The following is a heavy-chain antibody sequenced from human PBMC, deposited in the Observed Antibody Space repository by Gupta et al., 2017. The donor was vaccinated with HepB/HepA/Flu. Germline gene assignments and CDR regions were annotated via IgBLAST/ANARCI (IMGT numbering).Heavy chain of an antibody. J-gene: IGHJ4*02. CDR2: ISSSGSTI. CDR3: ARDSEVYYDYVWGTYRSLPFGDY. D-gene: IGHD3-16*02. CDR1: GFTFNDYY. Sequence: QVQLVESGGGSVNPGGSLRLSCAASGFTFNDYYMSWIRQAPGKGLEWVSYISSSGSTIYYADSVKGRFTISRDNARNSLYLQMKSLRAEDTAVYYCARDSEVYYDYVWGTYRSLPFGDYWGQGTLVTVSS. V-gene: IGHV3-11*01.